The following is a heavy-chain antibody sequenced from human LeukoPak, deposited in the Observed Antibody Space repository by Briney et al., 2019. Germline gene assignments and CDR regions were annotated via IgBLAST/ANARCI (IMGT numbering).Heavy chain of an antibody. Sequence: RGSLRLSCAEPGYTLSEYGIHWVRQAPGKGLEWVAIVWYDGRERFYVESVKGRFTISRDDSENVVYLQMNSLRAEDTAVYLCARELQPTGSYDSWGQGTLVTVSS. J-gene: IGHJ5*01. CDR1: GYTLSEYG. V-gene: IGHV3-33*01. CDR2: VWYDGRER. CDR3: ARELQPTGSYDS. D-gene: IGHD1-26*01.